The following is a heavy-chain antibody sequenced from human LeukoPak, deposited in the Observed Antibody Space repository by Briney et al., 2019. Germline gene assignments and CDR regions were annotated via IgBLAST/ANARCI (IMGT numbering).Heavy chain of an antibody. CDR1: GFTFSSYG. CDR3: ARDSFDSGQALGIEGSGWYSAFDI. V-gene: IGHV3-23*01. J-gene: IGHJ3*02. CDR2: ISGNGGST. D-gene: IGHD6-19*01. Sequence: QTGGSLRLSCTASGFTFSSYGMDWVRQAPGKGLEWVSVISGNGGSTYYAESVKGRFTISRDNAKNSLYLQMNSLRAEDTAVYYCARDSFDSGQALGIEGSGWYSAFDIWGQGTMVTVSS.